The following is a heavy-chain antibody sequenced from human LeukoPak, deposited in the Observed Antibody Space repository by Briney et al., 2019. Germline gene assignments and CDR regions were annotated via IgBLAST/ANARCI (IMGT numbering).Heavy chain of an antibody. CDR2: ITWSGGST. V-gene: IGHV3-20*04. Sequence: GGSLRLSCAASGFTFDDYGMNWVRQAPGKGLEWVSGITWSGGSTGYTDSVKGRFTISRDNAKNSLYLQMNSLRAEDTAVYFCARGTLGAWGWWGQGTLVTVSS. CDR1: GFTFDDYG. CDR3: ARGTLGAWGW. J-gene: IGHJ4*02. D-gene: IGHD6-19*01.